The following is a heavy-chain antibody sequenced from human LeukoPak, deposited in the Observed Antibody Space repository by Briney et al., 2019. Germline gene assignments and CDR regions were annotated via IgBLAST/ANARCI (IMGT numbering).Heavy chain of an antibody. Sequence: GGSLRLSCAASGFTFNNYGMHWVRQAPGKGLEWVAFIRYDGNNKYYADSVKGRLTISRDNSKNTLYLQMNSLRAEDTAMYYCAKEGYSSSWYNDYWGQGTLVTVSS. J-gene: IGHJ4*02. D-gene: IGHD6-13*01. CDR1: GFTFNNYG. V-gene: IGHV3-30*02. CDR2: IRYDGNNK. CDR3: AKEGYSSSWYNDY.